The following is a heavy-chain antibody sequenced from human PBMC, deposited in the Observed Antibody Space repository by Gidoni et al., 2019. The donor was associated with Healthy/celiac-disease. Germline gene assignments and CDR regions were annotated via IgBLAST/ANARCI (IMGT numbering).Heavy chain of an antibody. CDR2: INHSGST. V-gene: IGHV4-34*01. D-gene: IGHD3-10*01. CDR3: ARGEAGAYYGSGSYKNAGWFDP. J-gene: IGHJ5*02. CDR1: GGSFSGYY. Sequence: QVQLQQWGAGLLKPSATLSLTCAVSGGSFSGYYWSWIRQPPGKGLEWIGEINHSGSTNYNPSLKGRVTISVDTSKNQFSLKLSSVTAADTAVYYCARGEAGAYYGSGSYKNAGWFDPWGQGTLVTVSS.